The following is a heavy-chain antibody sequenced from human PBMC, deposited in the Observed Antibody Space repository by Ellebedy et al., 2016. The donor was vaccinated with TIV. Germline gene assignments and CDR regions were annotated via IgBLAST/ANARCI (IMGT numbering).Heavy chain of an antibody. Sequence: AASVKVSCKASGYTLTSWCMHWARQPPGQGLEWLGIIYPSSGTTSYAQEFQGRVTMTRDKSTSTVYMEMSSLGSEDTAVYYCAGAGYCSGGSCWGYYYGMDVWGQGTTVIVSS. D-gene: IGHD2-15*01. CDR2: IYPSSGTT. CDR1: GYTLTSWC. J-gene: IGHJ6*02. CDR3: AGAGYCSGGSCWGYYYGMDV. V-gene: IGHV1-46*01.